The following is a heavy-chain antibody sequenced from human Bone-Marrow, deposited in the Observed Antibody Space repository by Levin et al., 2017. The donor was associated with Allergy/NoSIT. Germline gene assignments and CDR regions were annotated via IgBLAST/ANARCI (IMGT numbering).Heavy chain of an antibody. CDR1: RGSISNYY. D-gene: IGHD6-6*01. CDR2: ISSTEGT. V-gene: IGHV4-59*01. Sequence: NTGGSLRLSCTVSRGSISNYYWNWIRQPPGKGLEWIGYISSTEGTNYSPALKSRVTISVDTSENQFSLRLTSVTPADTAVYYCARGEYSTSEIDFWGQGILITVSS. J-gene: IGHJ4*02. CDR3: ARGEYSTSEIDF.